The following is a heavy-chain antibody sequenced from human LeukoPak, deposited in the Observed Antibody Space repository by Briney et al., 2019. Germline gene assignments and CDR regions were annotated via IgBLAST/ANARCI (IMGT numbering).Heavy chain of an antibody. V-gene: IGHV3-23*01. CDR1: GGSISISSYY. D-gene: IGHD6-19*01. Sequence: ETLSLTCTVSGGSISISSYYWGWIRQSPGKGLEWVSGISGSGDSTYYADSVKGRFTISRDNSKNTLYLQMNSLRAEDTAVYYCARRSGIAVAGAFDYWGQGTLVTVSS. J-gene: IGHJ4*02. CDR2: ISGSGDST. CDR3: ARRSGIAVAGAFDY.